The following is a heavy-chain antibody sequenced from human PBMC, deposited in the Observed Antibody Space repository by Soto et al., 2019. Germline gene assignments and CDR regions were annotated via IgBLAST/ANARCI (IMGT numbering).Heavy chain of an antibody. CDR3: ARDREREQLGYYGVDV. CDR2: ISYDGSHK. D-gene: IGHD6-13*01. J-gene: IGHJ6*02. Sequence: QVQVVESGGGVVQPGRSLRLSCVASGFSFSHYGMQWVRQAPGRGREGGAVISYDGSHKYYGESVTGRFTISRDNSKNTLYLQMNSLRPDDTALYFCARDREREQLGYYGVDVWGQGTTVAVSS. V-gene: IGHV3-30*03. CDR1: GFSFSHYG.